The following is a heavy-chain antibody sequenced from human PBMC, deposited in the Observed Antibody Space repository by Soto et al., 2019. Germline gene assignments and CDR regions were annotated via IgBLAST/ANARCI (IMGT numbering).Heavy chain of an antibody. D-gene: IGHD5-18*01. CDR2: IYYSGTT. J-gene: IGHJ4*02. CDR1: GGSISSEGYY. Sequence: SETLSLTCTVSGGSISSEGYYWSWFRQLPGKGLEWIGDIYYSGTTYHNPSLRSRLTISGDASKNQFSLKLSSVTDADTALYSFARGRGYSYGPYYFDYWGQGTLVTVSS. V-gene: IGHV4-31*03. CDR3: ARGRGYSYGPYYFDY.